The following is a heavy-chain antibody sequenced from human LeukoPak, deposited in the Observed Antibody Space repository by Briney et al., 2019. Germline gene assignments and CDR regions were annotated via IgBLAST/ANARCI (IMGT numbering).Heavy chain of an antibody. Sequence: GGSLRLSCAASGFTFSSYAMHWFRQAPGKGLEWVAVISYDGSNKHYADSVKGRFTISRDNSKNTLYLQMNSLRAEDTAVYYCARGEGSYNYFDYWGQGTLVTVSS. CDR3: ARGEGSYNYFDY. J-gene: IGHJ4*02. CDR1: GFTFSSYA. CDR2: ISYDGSNK. D-gene: IGHD1-26*01. V-gene: IGHV3-30*04.